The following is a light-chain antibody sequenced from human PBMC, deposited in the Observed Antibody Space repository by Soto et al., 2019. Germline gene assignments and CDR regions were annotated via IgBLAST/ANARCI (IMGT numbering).Light chain of an antibody. V-gene: IGLV2-14*01. J-gene: IGLJ1*01. CDR3: SSYTSSSTPYV. CDR1: SSDVGGYNY. Sequence: QSALPQPDSVSGSPGQSITISCTGTSSDVGGYNYVSWYQQHPGKAPKLMIYDVSNRPSGVSNRFSGSKSGNTASLNISGLQAEDEADYYCSSYTSSSTPYVFGTGTKLTVL. CDR2: DVS.